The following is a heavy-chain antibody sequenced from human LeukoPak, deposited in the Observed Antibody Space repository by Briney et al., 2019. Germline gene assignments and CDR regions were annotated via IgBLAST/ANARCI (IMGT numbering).Heavy chain of an antibody. D-gene: IGHD4-17*01. V-gene: IGHV4-59*01. CDR1: GGSITTYY. CDR3: ARYGDYPGVNWFDP. CDR2: VYYSGST. J-gene: IGHJ5*02. Sequence: PSETLSLTCTVSGGSITTYYWSWIRQPPGKGLEWIGHVYYSGSTNYNPSLKSRVTISIDTSKNQFSLKMTSVTAADTAVYYCARYGDYPGVNWFDPWGQGTLVTVSS.